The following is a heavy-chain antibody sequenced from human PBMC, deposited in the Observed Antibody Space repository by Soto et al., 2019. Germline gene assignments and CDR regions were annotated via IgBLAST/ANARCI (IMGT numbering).Heavy chain of an antibody. CDR1: GFSFSDYS. D-gene: IGHD1-1*01. Sequence: EVQVFESGGGLVQPWGSLRLSCAASGFSFSDYSMAWVRQTPEKGLEWVSGMSIGGEKTFYIDSVKGRFIVSRDSSRDTVYFQMNRLRVEDTAVYYCARWNGYGDLWVQGTLVTVSS. V-gene: IGHV3-23*01. CDR2: MSIGGEKT. J-gene: IGHJ4*02. CDR3: ARWNGYGDL.